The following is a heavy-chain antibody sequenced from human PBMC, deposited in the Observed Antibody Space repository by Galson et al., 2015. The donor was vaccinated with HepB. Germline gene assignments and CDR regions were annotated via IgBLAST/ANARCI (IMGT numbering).Heavy chain of an antibody. CDR1: GYTLTELS. CDR3: ATADMVRGPRGDV. J-gene: IGHJ6*02. CDR2: FDPEDGET. Sequence: SVKVSCKVSGYTLTELSMHWVRQAPGKGLEWMGGFDPEDGETIYAQKFQGRVTMTEDTSTDTAYMELSSLRSEDTAVYYCATADMVRGPRGDVWGQGTTVTVSS. D-gene: IGHD3-10*01. V-gene: IGHV1-24*01.